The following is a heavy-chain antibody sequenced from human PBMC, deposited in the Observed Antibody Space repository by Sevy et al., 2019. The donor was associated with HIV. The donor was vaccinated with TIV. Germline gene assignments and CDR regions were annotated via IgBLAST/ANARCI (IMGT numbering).Heavy chain of an antibody. CDR1: GYPFSNYG. Sequence: ASVKVSCKASGYPFSNYGISWVRQAPGQGLEWMGWISPYNGDTSYAQKFQGRVTVTTDTSTSTAYMELRSPRSDDTAIYYCARELAYCDGDCSRAEYFQHWGQGALVTVSS. D-gene: IGHD2-21*02. CDR2: ISPYNGDT. V-gene: IGHV1-18*01. J-gene: IGHJ1*01. CDR3: ARELAYCDGDCSRAEYFQH.